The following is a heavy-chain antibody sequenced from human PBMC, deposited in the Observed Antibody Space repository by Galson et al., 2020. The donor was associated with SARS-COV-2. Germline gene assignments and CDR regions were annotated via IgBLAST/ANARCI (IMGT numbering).Heavy chain of an antibody. CDR2: INTNTGNP. V-gene: IGHV7-4-1*02. Sequence: ASVKVSCKASGYTLTNYAMNWVRQAHGQGLEWMGWINTNTGNPTYAQGFTGRFVFSLDTSVSTAYLQISSLKADDTDVYYCARAEEGIVVVPAAIGLDYYYYMDVWGKGTTVTVSS. CDR1: GYTLTNYA. J-gene: IGHJ6*03. CDR3: ARAEEGIVVVPAAIGLDYYYYMDV. D-gene: IGHD2-2*01.